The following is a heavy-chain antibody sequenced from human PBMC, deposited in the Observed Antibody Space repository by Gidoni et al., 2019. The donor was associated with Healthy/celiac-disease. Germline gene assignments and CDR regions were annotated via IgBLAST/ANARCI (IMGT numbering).Heavy chain of an antibody. J-gene: IGHJ4*02. Sequence: EVQLLESGGGLVQPGGSLRLSCAASGFTFSSYAMSWVRQAPGKGLEWVSAISGSGGSTYYADSVKGRFTISRDNSKNTLYLQMNSRRAEDTAVYYCAKGRYCSGGSCPYYFDYWGQGTLVTVSS. V-gene: IGHV3-23*01. CDR1: GFTFSSYA. CDR3: AKGRYCSGGSCPYYFDY. D-gene: IGHD2-15*01. CDR2: ISGSGGST.